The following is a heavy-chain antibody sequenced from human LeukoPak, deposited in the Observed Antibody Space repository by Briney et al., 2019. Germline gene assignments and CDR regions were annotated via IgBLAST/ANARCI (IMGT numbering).Heavy chain of an antibody. CDR3: AELGITMIGGV. CDR2: ISRSCSTI. J-gene: IGHJ6*04. D-gene: IGHD3-10*02. Sequence: PGGSLRLSCAASGFTFSSYEMNWVRQAPGKGLEWVSYISRSCSTIYYADSVKGRFTISRDNAKNSLYLQMNSLRAEDTAVYYCAELGITMIGGVWGKGTTVTISS. CDR1: GFTFSSYE. V-gene: IGHV3-48*03.